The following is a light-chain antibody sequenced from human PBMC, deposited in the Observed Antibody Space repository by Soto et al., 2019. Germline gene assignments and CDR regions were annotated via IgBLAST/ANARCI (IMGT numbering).Light chain of an antibody. J-gene: IGLJ3*02. CDR2: TDY. CDR1: NSNIGTYT. Sequence: QSVLTQPPSASGTPGQRVIISCSGSNSNIGTYTVNWYQQLPGTAPKLLIYTDYQRPSGVPDRFSSSRSGTSASLAISGLQSEDEADYYCASWDDSLSGGVFGGRTKVTVL. CDR3: ASWDDSLSGGV. V-gene: IGLV1-44*01.